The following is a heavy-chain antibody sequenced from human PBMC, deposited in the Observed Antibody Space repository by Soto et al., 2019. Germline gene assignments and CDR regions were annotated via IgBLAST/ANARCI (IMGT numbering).Heavy chain of an antibody. Sequence: QVQLVQSGGEVKKPGASVKLSCTASGYTFTSYGISWVRQAPGQGLEWMGWISAYNGKTNYAQNVQGRVTMTTDTSTRTADMALRRLRSDDTAVYYCARGADVNYDHAMDVWGHGPTVTVPS. J-gene: IGHJ6*02. CDR3: ARGADVNYDHAMDV. V-gene: IGHV1-18*01. CDR2: ISAYNGKT. CDR1: GYTFTSYG.